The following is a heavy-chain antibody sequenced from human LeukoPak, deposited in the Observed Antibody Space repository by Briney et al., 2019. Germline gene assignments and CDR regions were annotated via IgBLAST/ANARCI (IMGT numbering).Heavy chain of an antibody. CDR3: ARVKGYCSSTGCLRGVRWFDP. CDR2: ISSSGSTI. V-gene: IGHV3-11*04. CDR1: GFTFSDYY. J-gene: IGHJ5*02. D-gene: IGHD2-2*01. Sequence: GGSLRLSCAASGFTFSDYYMSWIRQAPGKGLEWVSYISSSGSTIYYADSVKGRFTISRDNAKNSLYLQMNSLRAEDTAVYYCARVKGYCSSTGCLRGVRWFDPWGQGTLVTVSS.